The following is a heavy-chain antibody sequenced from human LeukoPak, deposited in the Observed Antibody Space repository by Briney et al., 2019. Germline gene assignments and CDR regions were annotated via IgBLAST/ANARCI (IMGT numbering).Heavy chain of an antibody. D-gene: IGHD4-23*01. CDR2: MSPNSGNI. Sequence: ASVKVSCKASGYTFTSYDINWVRQATGQGLEYMGWMSPNSGNIEYAQKFQGRVTMTRDTSISTAYMELSSLRSEDTAVYYCARRTEHGNDYWGQGTLVTVSS. J-gene: IGHJ4*02. CDR1: GYTFTSYD. V-gene: IGHV1-8*01. CDR3: ARRTEHGNDY.